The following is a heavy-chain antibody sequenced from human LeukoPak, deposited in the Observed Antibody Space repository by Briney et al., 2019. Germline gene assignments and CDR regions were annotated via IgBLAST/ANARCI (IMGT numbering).Heavy chain of an antibody. CDR1: GGTFSSYA. J-gene: IGHJ6*02. CDR2: IIPIFGTA. V-gene: IGHV1-69*13. Sequence: SVTVSCKASGGTFSSYAISWVRQAPGQGLEWMGGIIPIFGTANYAQKFQGRVTITADESTSTAYMELSSLRSEDTAVYYCARDQVVVPAAITHKPYYYGMDVWGQGTTVTVSS. CDR3: ARDQVVVPAAITHKPYYYGMDV. D-gene: IGHD2-2*02.